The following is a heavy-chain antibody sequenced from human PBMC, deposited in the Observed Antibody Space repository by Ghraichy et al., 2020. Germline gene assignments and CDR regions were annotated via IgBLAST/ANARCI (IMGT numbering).Heavy chain of an antibody. J-gene: IGHJ6*03. D-gene: IGHD1-1*01. CDR3: VRESPIIHLERDYSCMDV. CDR2: IFSSGTT. V-gene: IGHV4-31*03. CDR1: GDSITNGSYY. Sequence: SETLSLTCTVSGDSITNGSYYWTWIRQHPEKGLEWIGYIFSSGTTYYNPSLESRLAISIETPKNQFSLKVSSVTAADTAVYYCVRESPIIHLERDYSCMDVWGEGTAVSVSS.